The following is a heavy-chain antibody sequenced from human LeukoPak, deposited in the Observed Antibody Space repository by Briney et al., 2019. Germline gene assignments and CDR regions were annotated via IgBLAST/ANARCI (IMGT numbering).Heavy chain of an antibody. CDR2: ISGSGGST. CDR3: ARGPPRSHSYSSGPL. J-gene: IGHJ4*02. D-gene: IGHD6-19*01. CDR1: GFTFSSYA. V-gene: IGHV3-23*01. Sequence: GGSLRLSCAASGFTFSSYAMSWVHQAPGKGLEWVSAISGSGGSTYYADSVKGRFTISRDNSKNTLYLQMNSLRAEDTAVYYCARGPPRSHSYSSGPLWGQGTLVTVSS.